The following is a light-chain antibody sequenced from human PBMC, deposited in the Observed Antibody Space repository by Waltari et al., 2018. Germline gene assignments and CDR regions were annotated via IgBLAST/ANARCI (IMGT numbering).Light chain of an antibody. CDR1: PSVLYSSNNKNY. CDR3: QQYYSTPLT. V-gene: IGKV4-1*01. Sequence: DIVMTQSPDSLAVSLGERAHINCKSSPSVLYSSNNKNYLAWYQQKPGQPPKLLIYWASTRESGVPDRFSGSGSGTDFTLTISSLQAEDVAVYYCQQYYSTPLTFGQGTKVEIK. J-gene: IGKJ1*01. CDR2: WAS.